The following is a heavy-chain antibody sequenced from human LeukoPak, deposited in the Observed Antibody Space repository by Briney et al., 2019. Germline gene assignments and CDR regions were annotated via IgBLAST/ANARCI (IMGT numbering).Heavy chain of an antibody. CDR3: ARADIVVVPAATHYYYYGMGV. CDR2: ISSSSSYI. V-gene: IGHV3-21*01. D-gene: IGHD2-2*01. CDR1: GFTFSSYS. J-gene: IGHJ6*04. Sequence: GGSLRLSCAASGFTFSSYSMNWVRQAPGKGLEWVSSISSSSSYIYYADSVKGRFTISRDNAKNSLYLQMNSLRAEDTAVYYCARADIVVVPAATHYYYYGMGVWGKGTTVTVSS.